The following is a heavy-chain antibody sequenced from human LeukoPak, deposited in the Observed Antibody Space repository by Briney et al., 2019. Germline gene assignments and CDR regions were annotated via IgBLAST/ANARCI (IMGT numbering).Heavy chain of an antibody. D-gene: IGHD1-14*01. CDR1: GFTVSSNY. CDR2: IYSGGST. Sequence: PGGSLRLSCAASGFTVSSNYMSWVRQAPGKGLEWVSVIYSGGSTYYADSVKGRFTISRDNSKNTLYLQMNSLRAEDTAVYYCARDRSETGNCFDYWGQGTLVTVSS. CDR3: ARDRSETGNCFDY. V-gene: IGHV3-66*01. J-gene: IGHJ4*02.